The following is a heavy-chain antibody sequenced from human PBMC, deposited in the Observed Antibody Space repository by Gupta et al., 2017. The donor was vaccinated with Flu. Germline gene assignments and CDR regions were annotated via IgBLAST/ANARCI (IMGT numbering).Heavy chain of an antibody. CDR2: INHSGST. J-gene: IGHJ4*02. D-gene: IGHD6-13*01. CDR3: ARVGSSAGGEAYSSSWYLY. CDR1: GGSFSGYY. Sequence: QVQLQQWGAGLLKPSETLSLTCAVYGGSFSGYYWRWIRQPPGKGLEWIGEINHSGSTNYNPSLKSRVTISVDTSKNQFSLKLSSVTAADTAVYYCARVGSSAGGEAYSSSWYLYWGQGTLVTVSS. V-gene: IGHV4-34*01.